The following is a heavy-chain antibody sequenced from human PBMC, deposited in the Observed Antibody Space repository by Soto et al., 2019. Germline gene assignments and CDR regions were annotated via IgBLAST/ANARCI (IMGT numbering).Heavy chain of an antibody. Sequence: ASVNVSRKGIGYTYTSYVISWVRQAPGQGLEWMGWISAYNGNTNYGQKLQGRVTMTTDTSTSTAYMELRSLRSDDTAVYYCARDGGAYCGGDCYLTWFDPWGQGTLVTVSS. CDR3: ARDGGAYCGGDCYLTWFDP. CDR2: ISAYNGNT. J-gene: IGHJ5*02. D-gene: IGHD2-21*02. V-gene: IGHV1-18*04. CDR1: GYTYTSYV.